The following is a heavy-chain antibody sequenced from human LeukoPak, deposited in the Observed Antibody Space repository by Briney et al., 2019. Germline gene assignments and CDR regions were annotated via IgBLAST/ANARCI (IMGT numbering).Heavy chain of an antibody. V-gene: IGHV4-39*07. D-gene: IGHD6-19*01. CDR2: IYYSGST. Sequence: SETLSLTCTVSGGSISSSSYYWGWIRQPPGKGLEWIGSIYYSGSTYYNPSLKSRVTISVDTSKNQFSLKLSSVTAADTAVYYCARVYSSGWYWDYWGQGTLVTVSS. J-gene: IGHJ4*02. CDR3: ARVYSSGWYWDY. CDR1: GGSISSSSYY.